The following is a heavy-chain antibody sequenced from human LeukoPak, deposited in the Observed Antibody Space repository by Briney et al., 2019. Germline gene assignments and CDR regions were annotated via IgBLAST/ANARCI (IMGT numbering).Heavy chain of an antibody. D-gene: IGHD3-3*01. CDR1: GGTFSSYA. Sequence: SVKVSCKASGGTFSSYAISWVRQAPGQGLEWMGRIIPILGIANYAQKFQGRVTITADKSTSTAYMELSSLRSEDTAVYYCARVGYDFWSGYYGDWGQGTLVTVSS. V-gene: IGHV1-69*04. CDR3: ARVGYDFWSGYYGD. J-gene: IGHJ4*02. CDR2: IIPILGIA.